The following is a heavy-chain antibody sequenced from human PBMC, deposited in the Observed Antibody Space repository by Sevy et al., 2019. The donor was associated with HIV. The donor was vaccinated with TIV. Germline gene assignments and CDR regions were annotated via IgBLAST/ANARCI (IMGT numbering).Heavy chain of an antibody. V-gene: IGHV1-24*01. Sequence: ASVKVSCKVSGYTLTALSMHWVRQAPGKGLEWMGTFDPEDGETRFAQKFQGRVTMTEETSTDTAYMGLSSLGSEDTAVYFCATTKDYYDSSGYPFDHWGQGALVTVSS. CDR3: ATTKDYYDSSGYPFDH. CDR2: FDPEDGET. J-gene: IGHJ4*02. D-gene: IGHD3-22*01. CDR1: GYTLTALS.